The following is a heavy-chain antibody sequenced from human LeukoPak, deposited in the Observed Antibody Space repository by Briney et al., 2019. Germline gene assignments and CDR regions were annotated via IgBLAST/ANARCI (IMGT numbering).Heavy chain of an antibody. V-gene: IGHV4-39*01. Sequence: SETLSLTCTVSGGSISSSSYYWGWIRQPPGKGLEWIGSIYYSGSTYYNPSLKSRVTISVDTSKNQFSLKLSSVTAADTAVYYCARGFYSSSWYFSPKFDYWGQGTLVTVSS. CDR1: GGSISSSSYY. J-gene: IGHJ4*02. D-gene: IGHD6-13*01. CDR2: IYYSGST. CDR3: ARGFYSSSWYFSPKFDY.